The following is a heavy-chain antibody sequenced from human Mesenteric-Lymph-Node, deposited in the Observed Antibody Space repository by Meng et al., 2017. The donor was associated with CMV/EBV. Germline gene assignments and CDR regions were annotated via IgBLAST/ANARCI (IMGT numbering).Heavy chain of an antibody. CDR2: ISTSGKTI. Sequence: GESLKISCAASGFTFNTYEMNWVRQAPGKGLEWVSHISTSGKTIYYADSVKGRFTISRDNAENSLYLEMNSLRVEDTALYYCVRIREAGTTNQVFAAWGQGTLVTVSS. V-gene: IGHV3-48*03. CDR1: GFTFNTYE. CDR3: VRIREAGTTNQVFAA. J-gene: IGHJ4*02. D-gene: IGHD1-7*01.